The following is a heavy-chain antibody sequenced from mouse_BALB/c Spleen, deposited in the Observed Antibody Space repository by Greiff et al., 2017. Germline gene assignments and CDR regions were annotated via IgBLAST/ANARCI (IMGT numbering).Heavy chain of an antibody. J-gene: IGHJ4*01. V-gene: IGHV1-9*01. Sequence: QVQLKESGAELMKPGASVKISCKATGYTFSSYWIEWVKQRPGHGLEWIGEILPGSGSTNYNEKFKGKATFTADTSSNTAYMQLSSLTSEDSAVYYCVQAGGEDAMDYWGQGTSVTVSS. CDR3: VQAGGEDAMDY. CDR2: ILPGSGST. CDR1: GYTFSSYW.